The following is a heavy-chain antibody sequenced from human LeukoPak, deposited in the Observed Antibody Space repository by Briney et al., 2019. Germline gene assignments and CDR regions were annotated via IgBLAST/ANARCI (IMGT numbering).Heavy chain of an antibody. CDR1: VGSISSGGYS. D-gene: IGHD6-6*01. CDR3: AAHLSSIAAAAPPFDY. CDR2: IYGSAST. J-gene: IGHJ4*02. Sequence: PSEPLSLTSPVSVGSISSGGYSWIWIRQPPGKGLVWIGYIYGSASTYYNPSLKSRVTISVDTSKIQFSLKLSSVTAADTAMYYCAAHLSSIAAAAPPFDYWGQQTLLTVSS. V-gene: IGHV4-31*03.